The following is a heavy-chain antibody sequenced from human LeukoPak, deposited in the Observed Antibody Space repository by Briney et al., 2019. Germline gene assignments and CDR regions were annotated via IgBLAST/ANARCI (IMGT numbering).Heavy chain of an antibody. V-gene: IGHV3-49*04. J-gene: IGHJ4*02. Sequence: GGSLRLSCSASGFNFGGYAMSWVRQAPGKGLEWVAFIRSTDYGATAEYAASVKGRFIISRDDSKSIAYLQMNSLKSEDTAVYYCTRELDYDYVWGSLGFFDYWGQGTLATVSS. D-gene: IGHD3-16*01. CDR2: IRSTDYGATA. CDR1: GFNFGGYA. CDR3: TRELDYDYVWGSLGFFDY.